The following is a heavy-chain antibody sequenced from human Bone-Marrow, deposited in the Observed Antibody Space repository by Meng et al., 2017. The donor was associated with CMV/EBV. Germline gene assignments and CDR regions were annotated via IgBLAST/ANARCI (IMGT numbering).Heavy chain of an antibody. CDR2: ISAYNGNT. D-gene: IGHD3-3*01. Sequence: ASVKVSCKASGYTFTSYGISWVRQAPGQGLEWMGWISAYNGNTNYAQKLQGRVTMTTDTSTSTAYMELRSLRSDDTAVYYCARTAVYYDFWSGYYTRGSQGYGMDVWGQGTTVTASS. V-gene: IGHV1-18*01. CDR3: ARTAVYYDFWSGYYTRGSQGYGMDV. CDR1: GYTFTSYG. J-gene: IGHJ6*02.